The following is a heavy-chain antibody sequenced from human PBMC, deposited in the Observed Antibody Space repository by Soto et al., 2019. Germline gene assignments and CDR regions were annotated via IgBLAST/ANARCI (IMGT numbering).Heavy chain of an antibody. CDR1: GGSISSGDYY. Sequence: SETLSLTCTVAGGSISSGDYYWSWIRQPPGKGLEWIGYIYYSGSTYYNPSLKSRVTISVDTSKNQFSLKLSSVTAADTAVYYCARGGNTKIAARYYYGMDVWGQGTTVTVSS. CDR3: ARGGNTKIAARYYYGMDV. V-gene: IGHV4-30-4*01. CDR2: IYYSGST. J-gene: IGHJ6*02. D-gene: IGHD6-6*01.